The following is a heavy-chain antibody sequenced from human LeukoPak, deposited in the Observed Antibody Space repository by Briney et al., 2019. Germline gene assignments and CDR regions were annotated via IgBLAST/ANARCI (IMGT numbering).Heavy chain of an antibody. CDR2: IYYSGST. J-gene: IGHJ6*02. CDR1: GGSISSGDYY. V-gene: IGHV4-31*03. CDR3: ARGAWSGSYYGRAYYYGMDV. D-gene: IGHD1-26*01. Sequence: SETLSLTCTVSGGSISSGDYYWSWIRQHPGKGLEWIGYIYYSGSTFYSPSLKSRVTISVDTSKDQFSLRLSSVTAADTAVYYCARGAWSGSYYGRAYYYGMDVWGQGTTVTVSS.